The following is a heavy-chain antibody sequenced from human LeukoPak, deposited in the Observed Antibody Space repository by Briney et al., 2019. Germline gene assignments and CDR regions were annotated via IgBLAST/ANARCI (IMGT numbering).Heavy chain of an antibody. D-gene: IGHD2-8*01. Sequence: GGSLRLSCAASGFTFSSYWMHWVRQVPGKGLEWVSSISDNGGNTYYADSVKGRFTISRDNSKNTLYLQMNSLRVEDAAVYYCANEYTKGDVWGQGTMVTVSS. CDR2: ISDNGGNT. CDR3: ANEYTKGDV. CDR1: GFTFSSYW. J-gene: IGHJ3*01. V-gene: IGHV3-23*01.